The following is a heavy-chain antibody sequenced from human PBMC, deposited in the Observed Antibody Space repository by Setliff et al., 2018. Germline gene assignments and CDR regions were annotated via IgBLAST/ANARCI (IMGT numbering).Heavy chain of an antibody. Sequence: ASVKVSCKDSGYTFSTYGINWMRQASGQGLEWMGWMNPNSGNTGSTQKFQGRVTMTRNTSTSTAYMELSRLTSEDTAVYYCARVKIAILPAAIDYWGQGTLVTVSS. D-gene: IGHD2-2*01. CDR1: GYTFSTYG. V-gene: IGHV1-8*02. CDR2: MNPNSGNT. J-gene: IGHJ4*02. CDR3: ARVKIAILPAAIDY.